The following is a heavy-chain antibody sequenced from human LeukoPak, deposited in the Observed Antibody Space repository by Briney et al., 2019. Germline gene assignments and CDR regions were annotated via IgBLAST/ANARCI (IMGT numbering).Heavy chain of an antibody. V-gene: IGHV3-30*02. D-gene: IGHD3-22*01. CDR1: GFTFSSYG. CDR3: ASRLRITMIDAPDAFNI. CDR2: IRYDGSNK. J-gene: IGHJ3*02. Sequence: PGGSLRLSCAASGFTFSSYGMHWVRQAPGKGLEWVAFIRYDGSNKYYADSVKGRFTISRDNSKNTLYLQMNSLRAEDTAVYYCASRLRITMIDAPDAFNIWGQGTMVTVSS.